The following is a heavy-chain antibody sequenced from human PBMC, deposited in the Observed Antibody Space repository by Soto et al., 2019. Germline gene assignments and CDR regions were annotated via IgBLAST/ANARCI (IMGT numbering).Heavy chain of an antibody. CDR1: GYSFTSYW. CDR3: ARREYQGYYYDSSGYYLEYFQH. CDR2: IYPGDSDT. J-gene: IGHJ1*01. V-gene: IGHV5-51*01. D-gene: IGHD3-22*01. Sequence: GESLKISCKGSGYSFTSYWIGWVRQMPGKGLEWMGIIYPGDSDTRYSPYFQGQVTISADKSISTAYLQWSSLKASDTAMYYCARREYQGYYYDSSGYYLEYFQHWGQGTLVTVSS.